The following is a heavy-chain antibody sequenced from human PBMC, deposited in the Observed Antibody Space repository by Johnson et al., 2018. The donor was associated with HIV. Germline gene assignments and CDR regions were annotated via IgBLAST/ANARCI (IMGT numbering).Heavy chain of an antibody. Sequence: EVQLVESGGGLVQPGGSLRLSCAASGFTFSSYWMSWVRQAPGKGLEWVANIKQDGREKCYGDSVKGRFTISRDNAKNSLYLQMNSLRAEDTAVYYCAREFRELDAFDIWGQGTMVTVSS. CDR1: GFTFSSYW. D-gene: IGHD3-10*01. CDR3: AREFRELDAFDI. J-gene: IGHJ3*02. CDR2: IKQDGREK. V-gene: IGHV3-7*05.